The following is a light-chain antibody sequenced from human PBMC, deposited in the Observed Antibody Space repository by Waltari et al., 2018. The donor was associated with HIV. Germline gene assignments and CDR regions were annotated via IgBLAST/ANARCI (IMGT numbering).Light chain of an antibody. V-gene: IGLV1-40*01. J-gene: IGLJ3*02. CDR1: SSNIGAPYD. CDR3: QSYDSSLGASV. CDR2: VST. Sequence: QSVLTQPPSVSGAPGRRVIITCTGNSSNIGAPYDVHWYQQLQGAAPKFLISVSTNRPSAVRARLSVSKSGTSASLAITGLQAGDEADYYCQSYDSSLGASVFGGGTKLTVL.